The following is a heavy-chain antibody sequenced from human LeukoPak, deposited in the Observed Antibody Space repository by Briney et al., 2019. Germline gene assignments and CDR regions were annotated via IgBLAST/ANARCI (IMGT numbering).Heavy chain of an antibody. CDR2: ISWDGGST. CDR3: AKDMSTGAVDY. J-gene: IGHJ4*02. CDR1: GFTFDDYT. D-gene: IGHD5/OR15-5a*01. V-gene: IGHV3-43*01. Sequence: GGSLRLSCAASGFTFDDYTMHWVREAPGKGLEWVSLISWDGGSTYYADSVKGRFTISRDNSKNSLYLQMNSLRTEDTALYYCAKDMSTGAVDYWGQGTLVTVSS.